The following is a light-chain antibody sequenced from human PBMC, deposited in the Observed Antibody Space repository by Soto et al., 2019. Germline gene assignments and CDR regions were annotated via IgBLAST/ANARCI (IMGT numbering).Light chain of an antibody. CDR1: QSVSSAY. Sequence: ETVLTQSPGTLSLSPGDRATLSCRASQSVSSAYLAWYQQKPGQAPRLLIYGASSRAAGIPDRFSGSGSGTDFTLTISRLEPEDFVVYYCQQYATSRWTFGQGTKVELK. CDR3: QQYATSRWT. J-gene: IGKJ1*01. CDR2: GAS. V-gene: IGKV3-20*01.